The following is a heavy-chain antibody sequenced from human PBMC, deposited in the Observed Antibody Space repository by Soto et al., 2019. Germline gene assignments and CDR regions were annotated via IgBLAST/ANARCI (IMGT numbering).Heavy chain of an antibody. CDR2: IRDRAYNYAT. CDR1: GFVFKDSS. J-gene: IGHJ4*02. Sequence: EVLLVESGGGLVQPWGSLKLACEASGFVFKDSSIHWFRQASGKGLEWVGRIRDRAYNYATAYAASVKGRFTISRDDANNKAYLHMDSLNTEDTAIYYCTRLISAAQDYWGQGTLVTVSS. CDR3: TRLISAAQDY. D-gene: IGHD3-10*01. V-gene: IGHV3-73*01.